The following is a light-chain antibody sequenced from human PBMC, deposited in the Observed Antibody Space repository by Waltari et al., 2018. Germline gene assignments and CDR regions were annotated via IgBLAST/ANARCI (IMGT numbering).Light chain of an antibody. CDR3: MILYNNAVV. CDR2: YKPDSTI. V-gene: IGLV5-45*01. CDR1: SDINVRTYK. J-gene: IGLJ3*02. Sequence: QAVLTQPASLSASPGASASLTCTLRSDINVRTYKIYWYQQRPGSPPQFLLKYKPDSTIQLGSGVPSRFSGSKDTSANAFILLISGLQSEDEADYYCMILYNNAVVFGVGTNLTVL.